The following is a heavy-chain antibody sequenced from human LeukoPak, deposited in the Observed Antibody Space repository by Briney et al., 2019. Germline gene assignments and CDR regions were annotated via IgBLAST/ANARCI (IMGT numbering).Heavy chain of an antibody. CDR3: ARGRYCSSTSCYNLRYYYYYYYMDV. D-gene: IGHD2-2*02. V-gene: IGHV3-30-3*01. Sequence: PGGSLRLSCAAPGFTFSSYAMHWVRQAPGKGLEWVAVISYDGSNKYYADSVKGRFTISRDNSKNTLYLQMNSLRAEDTAVYYCARGRYCSSTSCYNLRYYYYYYYMDVWGKGTTVTVSS. CDR1: GFTFSSYA. CDR2: ISYDGSNK. J-gene: IGHJ6*03.